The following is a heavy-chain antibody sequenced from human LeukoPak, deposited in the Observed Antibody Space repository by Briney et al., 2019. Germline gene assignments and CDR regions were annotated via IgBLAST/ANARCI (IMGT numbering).Heavy chain of an antibody. J-gene: IGHJ5*02. CDR1: GFTFRSYA. CDR3: ARDDHTYVYGSGNYRAAYNRFDP. D-gene: IGHD3-10*01. Sequence: GGSLRLSCAASGFTFRSYAMHWVRQAPGKGLEWVTLISYDGSKENYADSVKGRITISRDNSKNTLYLQMNSLRVEDTAVYYCARDDHTYVYGSGNYRAAYNRFDPWGQGTLVTVSS. V-gene: IGHV3-30*04. CDR2: ISYDGSKE.